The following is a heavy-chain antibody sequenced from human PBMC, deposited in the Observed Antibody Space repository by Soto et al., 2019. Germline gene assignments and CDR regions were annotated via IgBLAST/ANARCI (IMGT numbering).Heavy chain of an antibody. CDR3: ARDDDRDGNAFDM. Sequence: QVQLVESGGGVVQPGRSLRLSCAASGFTFRTYGMHWVRQAPGKGLEWVAVIWNHGNTQYYSDSVKGRFTISRDNSENTLYLQMNSLRVEDTGVYYCARDDDRDGNAFDMWGQGTIVTVSS. CDR1: GFTFRTYG. V-gene: IGHV3-33*01. CDR2: IWNHGNTQ. J-gene: IGHJ3*02. D-gene: IGHD3-9*01.